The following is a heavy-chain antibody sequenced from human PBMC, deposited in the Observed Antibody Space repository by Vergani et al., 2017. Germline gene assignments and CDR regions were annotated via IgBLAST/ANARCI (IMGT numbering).Heavy chain of an antibody. V-gene: IGHV4-38-2*02. Sequence: QVQLQESGPGLVKPSETLSLTCTVSGYSISSGYYWGWIRQPPGKGLEWIGSIYHCGSTYYNPSLKSRVTISVDTSKNQFSLKLSPVAAADTAGYYCASFGVVSDWLDPWGQGTLVTVSS. J-gene: IGHJ5*02. CDR2: IYHCGST. D-gene: IGHD3-3*01. CDR3: ASFGVVSDWLDP. CDR1: GYSISSGYY.